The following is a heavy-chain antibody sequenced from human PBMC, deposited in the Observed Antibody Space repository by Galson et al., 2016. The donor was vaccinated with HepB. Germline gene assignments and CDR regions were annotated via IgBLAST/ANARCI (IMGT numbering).Heavy chain of an antibody. D-gene: IGHD3-22*01. J-gene: IGHJ4*02. CDR2: ISSNSGSI. Sequence: SLRLSCAASGFTFDDYAMHWVRQVPGKGLEWVSGISSNSGSIDYADFVKGRFTISRDNAKNSLYLQMDGLRPEDTAFSYCAKDISPRWFLRGLRNSEFDYWGQGTLLTVSS. CDR1: GFTFDDYA. V-gene: IGHV3-9*01. CDR3: AKDISPRWFLRGLRNSEFDY.